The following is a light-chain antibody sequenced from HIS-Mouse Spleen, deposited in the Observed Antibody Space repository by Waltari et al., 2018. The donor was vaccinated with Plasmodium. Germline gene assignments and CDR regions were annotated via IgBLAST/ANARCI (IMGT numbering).Light chain of an antibody. CDR3: CSYAGSYTWV. V-gene: IGLV2-11*01. J-gene: IGLJ3*02. CDR1: TSHVGGSTY. Sequence: QSALTQPRPVSGSPGQSVPISCTGTTSHVGGSTYVSWYQQHPGKAPKLMIYDVSKRPSGVPDRFSGSKSGNTASLTISGLQAEDEADYYCCSYAGSYTWVFGGGTKLTVL. CDR2: DVS.